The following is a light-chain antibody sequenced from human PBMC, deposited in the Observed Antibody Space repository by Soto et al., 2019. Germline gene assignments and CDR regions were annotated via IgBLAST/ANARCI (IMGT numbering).Light chain of an antibody. V-gene: IGKV1-5*01. CDR2: DAS. CDR1: QSISSW. Sequence: DIQMTQSPSTLSASVVDRVTITCRASQSISSWLAWYQQKPGKAPKLLIYDASSLESGVPSRFSGSGSGTEFTLTISSLQPDDFATYYCQQSYSSPPTFGQGTKVDIK. CDR3: QQSYSSPPT. J-gene: IGKJ1*01.